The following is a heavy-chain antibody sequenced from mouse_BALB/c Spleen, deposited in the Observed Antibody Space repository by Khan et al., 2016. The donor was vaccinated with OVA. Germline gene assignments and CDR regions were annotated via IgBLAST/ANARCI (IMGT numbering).Heavy chain of an antibody. D-gene: IGHD1-1*01. J-gene: IGHJ1*01. V-gene: IGHV1-7*01. CDR3: ARADYDGRSYYWYFDV. CDR1: GYTFTSYW. CDR2: INPSTGYT. Sequence: VQLQESGAELAKPGASVKMSCKASGYTFTSYWMHWVKQRPGQGLEWIGYINPSTGYTEYNQKFKDKATLTADKSSSTAYMQLSSLTSEDSAVYYCARADYDGRSYYWYFDVWGAGTTVTVSS.